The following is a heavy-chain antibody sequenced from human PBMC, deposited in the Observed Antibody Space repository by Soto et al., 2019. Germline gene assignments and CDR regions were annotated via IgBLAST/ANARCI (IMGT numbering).Heavy chain of an antibody. V-gene: IGHV3-48*01. J-gene: IGHJ6*03. D-gene: IGHD6-13*01. Sequence: GESLKISCAASGFTFSTYSMNWVRQAPGKGLEWVSYISSSSSAIYYADSVKGRFTISRDNAKNSLYLQMNSLRAEDTGVYYCACTPLYSTPYYYYYYMDVWGKGTTVTVSS. CDR3: ACTPLYSTPYYYYYYMDV. CDR2: ISSSSSAI. CDR1: GFTFSTYS.